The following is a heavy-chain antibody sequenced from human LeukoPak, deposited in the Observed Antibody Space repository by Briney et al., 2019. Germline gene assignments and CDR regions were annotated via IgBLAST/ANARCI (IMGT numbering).Heavy chain of an antibody. Sequence: GGSLRLSCAASGFTFSSYGMHWVRQAPGKGLVWVSRINSDGSSTSYADSVKGRFTISSDNAKNTLYLQMNSLRAEDTAVYYCATGQGHGMDVWGQGTTVTVSS. CDR2: INSDGSST. V-gene: IGHV3-74*01. CDR1: GFTFSSYG. J-gene: IGHJ6*02. D-gene: IGHD1-14*01. CDR3: ATGQGHGMDV.